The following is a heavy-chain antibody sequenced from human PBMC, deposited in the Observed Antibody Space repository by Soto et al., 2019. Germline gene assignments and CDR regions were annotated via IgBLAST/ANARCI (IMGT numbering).Heavy chain of an antibody. CDR1: GFSFSDYA. CDR3: AKGYSSAWYTPDV. J-gene: IGHJ6*02. Sequence: EVQLLESGGGLIQPGGSLRLSCAVSGFSFSDYAMSWVRQAPGKGLEWVSGISDSGGNTYYADSMKGRFTISRENSKNTLYLQMNGLRGEDTAIYYCAKGYSSAWYTPDVWGQGTTVTVSS. V-gene: IGHV3-23*01. D-gene: IGHD6-13*01. CDR2: ISDSGGNT.